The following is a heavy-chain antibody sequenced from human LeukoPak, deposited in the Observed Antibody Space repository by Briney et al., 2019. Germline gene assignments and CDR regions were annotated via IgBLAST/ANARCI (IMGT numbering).Heavy chain of an antibody. CDR1: GFTFGDYA. Sequence: GGSLRLSCKSSGFTFGDYAMHWVRQAPGKGLEWVGFISSKAHGGTTEYAASVKGRFTISRDDSKSIAYLQMNSLKTEDTAVYYCTSDFSDWGQGTLVTVSS. V-gene: IGHV3-49*04. J-gene: IGHJ4*02. CDR3: TSDFSD. CDR2: ISSKAHGGTT.